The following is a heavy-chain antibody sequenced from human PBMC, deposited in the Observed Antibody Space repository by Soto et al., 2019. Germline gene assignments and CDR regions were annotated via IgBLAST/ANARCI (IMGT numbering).Heavy chain of an antibody. Sequence: EVQLVESGGGFVQPGESLRLSCAASGFTFSNYWMSWVRQAPGKGLEWVANIKVDGSEKYYVDSVKGRFTISRDNAKNSLYLQMNSLRAEDTAVYYCAGVEVRGQGTLGNVSS. V-gene: IGHV3-7*05. CDR3: AGVEV. J-gene: IGHJ4*02. CDR1: GFTFSNYW. CDR2: IKVDGSEK.